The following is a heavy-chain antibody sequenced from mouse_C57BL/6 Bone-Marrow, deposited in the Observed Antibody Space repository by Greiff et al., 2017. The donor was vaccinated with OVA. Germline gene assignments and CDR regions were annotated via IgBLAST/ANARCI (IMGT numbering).Heavy chain of an antibody. CDR2: IWTGGGT. J-gene: IGHJ3*01. V-gene: IGHV2-9-1*01. CDR1: GFSLTSYA. Sequence: VKLMESGPGLVAPSQSLSITCTVSGFSLTSYAISWVRQPPGKGLEWLGVIWTGGGTNYNSALKSRLSISKDNSKSQVFLKMNSLQTDDTTRYYCARKGESIYYDYDGYWGQGTLVTVSA. D-gene: IGHD2-4*01. CDR3: ARKGESIYYDYDGY.